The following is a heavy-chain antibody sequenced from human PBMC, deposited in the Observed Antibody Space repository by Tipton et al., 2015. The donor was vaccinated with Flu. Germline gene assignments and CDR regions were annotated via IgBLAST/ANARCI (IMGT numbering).Heavy chain of an antibody. CDR2: ISMGGRT. J-gene: IGHJ6*02. CDR1: GGSINSYY. CDR3: ARDQGFGGGLAYDYYGLDV. V-gene: IGHV4-4*07. D-gene: IGHD3-10*01. Sequence: TLSLTCSVSGGSINSYYWSWIRQPAGKGLEWIGRISMGGRTNYNPSLKSRVTMSVDLFKNQISLRLSSVTAADTAVYYCARDQGFGGGLAYDYYGLDVWGQGTTVTVSS.